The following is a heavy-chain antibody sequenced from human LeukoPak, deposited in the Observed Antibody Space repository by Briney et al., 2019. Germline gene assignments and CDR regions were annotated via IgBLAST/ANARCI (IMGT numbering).Heavy chain of an antibody. D-gene: IGHD1-26*01. Sequence: SGGSLRLSCAASGFTFSSYSMNWVRQAPGKGLEWVSSISSSSSYIYYADSVKGRFTISRDNSKNTLYLQMNSLRAEDTAVYYCAKDHGGSYYSAFDIWGQGTMVTVSS. V-gene: IGHV3-21*01. CDR1: GFTFSSYS. CDR2: ISSSSSYI. J-gene: IGHJ3*02. CDR3: AKDHGGSYYSAFDI.